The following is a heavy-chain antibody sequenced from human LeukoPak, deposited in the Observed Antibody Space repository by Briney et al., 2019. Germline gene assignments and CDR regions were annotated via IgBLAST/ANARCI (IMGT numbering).Heavy chain of an antibody. CDR1: GYTFTSYD. CDR2: MNTNSGNT. V-gene: IGHV1-8*03. CDR3: ARDRGGSGWYVYYYYMDV. Sequence: ASVKVSCKASGYTFTSYDINWVRQATGQGLEWMGWMNTNSGNTGYAQKCQSRVTITRNTSISTAYMELSSLRSEDTAVYYCARDRGGSGWYVYYYYMDVWGKGTTVTVSS. D-gene: IGHD6-19*01. J-gene: IGHJ6*03.